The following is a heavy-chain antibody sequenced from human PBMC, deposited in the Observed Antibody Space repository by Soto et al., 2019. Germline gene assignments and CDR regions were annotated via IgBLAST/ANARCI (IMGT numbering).Heavy chain of an antibody. CDR3: ASGVDYDFWSGYIKDYYGMDV. CDR2: ISYDGSNK. CDR1: GFTFSAYA. Sequence: PGGSLRLSCAASGFTFSAYAMHWVRQAPGKGLEWVALISYDGSNKYYADSVKGRFTISRDNSKNTLYLQMNSLRAEDTAVYYCASGVDYDFWSGYIKDYYGMDVWGQGTTVTVSS. V-gene: IGHV3-30-3*01. D-gene: IGHD3-3*01. J-gene: IGHJ6*02.